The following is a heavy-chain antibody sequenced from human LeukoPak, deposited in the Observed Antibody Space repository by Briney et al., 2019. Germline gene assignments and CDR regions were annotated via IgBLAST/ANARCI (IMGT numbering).Heavy chain of an antibody. CDR3: AKLGIGSTTRAWFDP. CDR2: INPNSGDT. J-gene: IGHJ5*02. D-gene: IGHD1-26*01. Sequence: GASVKVSCKAFGYTFTAYYIHWVRQAPGQGLEWMGRINPNSGDTNYAQKFQGSVTLTRDTSINTAYMELSRLRSDDTAVYHCAKLGIGSTTRAWFDPWGQGTLVTVSS. V-gene: IGHV1-2*06. CDR1: GYTFTAYY.